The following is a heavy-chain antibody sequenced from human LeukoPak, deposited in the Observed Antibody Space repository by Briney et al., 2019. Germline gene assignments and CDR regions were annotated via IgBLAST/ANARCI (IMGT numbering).Heavy chain of an antibody. CDR3: ATHSGSYYKADY. Sequence: PGGSLRLSCAASGFTFSSDWMSWVRQAPGKGLEWVANINQDGSAKFYADSVQGRFTISRDNAKNSLSLQMNSLRAEDTAVYYCATHSGSYYKADYWGQGTLVTVSS. J-gene: IGHJ4*02. CDR1: GFTFSSDW. V-gene: IGHV3-7*03. CDR2: INQDGSAK. D-gene: IGHD3-10*01.